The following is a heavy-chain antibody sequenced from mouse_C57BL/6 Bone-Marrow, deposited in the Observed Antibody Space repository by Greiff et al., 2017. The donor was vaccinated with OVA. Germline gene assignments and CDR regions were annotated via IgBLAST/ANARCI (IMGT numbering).Heavy chain of an antibody. J-gene: IGHJ2*01. Sequence: VQLQQPGAELVMPGASVKLSCKASGYTFTSYWMHWVKQRPGQGLEWIGEIDPSDSYTNYNQKFKGKSTLTVDKSSSTAYMPLSSLTSEDSAVYYGAREGYYGSSPFFDYWGQGTTLTVSS. CDR1: GYTFTSYW. D-gene: IGHD1-1*01. V-gene: IGHV1-69*01. CDR2: IDPSDSYT. CDR3: AREGYYGSSPFFDY.